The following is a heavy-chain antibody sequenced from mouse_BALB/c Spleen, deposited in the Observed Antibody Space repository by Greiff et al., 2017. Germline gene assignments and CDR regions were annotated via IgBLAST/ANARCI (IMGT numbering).Heavy chain of an antibody. V-gene: IGHV1-67*01. D-gene: IGHD4-1*01. Sequence: VQPQPFAPELVSPGVSVKISCKDSGYTFTDSALHWVKQSHAKSLEWIGVISTYSGNTNYNQKFKGKATMTVDKSSSTAYMELARLTSEDSAIYYCARANWDFDYWGQGTTLTVSS. J-gene: IGHJ2*01. CDR1: GYTFTDSA. CDR3: ARANWDFDY. CDR2: ISTYSGNT.